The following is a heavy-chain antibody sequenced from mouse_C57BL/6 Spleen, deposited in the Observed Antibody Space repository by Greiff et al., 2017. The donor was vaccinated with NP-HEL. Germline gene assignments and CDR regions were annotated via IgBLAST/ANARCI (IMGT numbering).Heavy chain of an antibody. D-gene: IGHD1-1*01. CDR2: IYPGSGST. Sequence: VQLQQPGAELVKPGASVKMSCKASGYTFTSYWITWVKQRPGQGLEWIGDIYPGSGSTNYNEKFKSTATLTVDTSSSTANMQLSSLTSEDSAVYYCARAFITTVVAPFDYWGQGTTLTVSS. CDR3: ARAFITTVVAPFDY. J-gene: IGHJ2*01. V-gene: IGHV1-55*01. CDR1: GYTFTSYW.